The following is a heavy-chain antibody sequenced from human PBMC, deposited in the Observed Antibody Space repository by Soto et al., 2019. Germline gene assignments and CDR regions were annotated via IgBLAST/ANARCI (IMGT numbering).Heavy chain of an antibody. V-gene: IGHV1-18*01. CDR2: ISVYNGDT. J-gene: IGHJ6*02. Sequence: ASVKVSCKASGYTFTNYGVSWMRQAPGQGLEWMGWISVYNGDTKYAQRLQDRVTMTTDKSTSTAYMDLKSLRSDDTAVYYCARQKRFLEWLFPYYYAMDVWGQGTTVTVSS. D-gene: IGHD3-3*01. CDR3: ARQKRFLEWLFPYYYAMDV. CDR1: GYTFTNYG.